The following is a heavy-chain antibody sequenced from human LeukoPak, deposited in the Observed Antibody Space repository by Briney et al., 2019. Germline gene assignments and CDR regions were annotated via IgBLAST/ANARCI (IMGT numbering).Heavy chain of an antibody. CDR1: GGSISSSGHS. J-gene: IGHJ6*03. CDR2: IYQRATV. Sequence: SETLSLICTVSGGSISSSGHSWGWVRQAPGKGLEWIGSIYQRATVHYNPSLKSRVTISLDTSKNHFSLNLRSMQASDTAVYYCARGAYYDILTGYYSQEYYYYMDVWGKGTTVTFSS. V-gene: IGHV4-39*02. CDR3: ARGAYYDILTGYYSQEYYYYMDV. D-gene: IGHD3-9*01.